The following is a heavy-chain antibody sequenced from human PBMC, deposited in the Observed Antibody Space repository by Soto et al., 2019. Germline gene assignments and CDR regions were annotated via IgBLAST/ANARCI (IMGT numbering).Heavy chain of an antibody. CDR3: ARLLWDIVVVPAAQEDEYFQH. CDR2: IYPGDSDT. Sequence: PGESLKISCKGSGYSFTSYWIGWVRQMPGKGLEWMGIIYPGDSDTRYSPSFQGQVTISADKSISTAYLQWSSLKASDTAMYYCARLLWDIVVVPAAQEDEYFQHWGQGTLVTVSS. D-gene: IGHD2-2*01. CDR1: GYSFTSYW. V-gene: IGHV5-51*01. J-gene: IGHJ1*01.